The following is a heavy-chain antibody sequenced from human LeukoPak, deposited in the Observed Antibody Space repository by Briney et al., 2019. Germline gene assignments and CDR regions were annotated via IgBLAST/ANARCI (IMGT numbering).Heavy chain of an antibody. CDR2: IYSGST. J-gene: IGHJ4*02. CDR1: GFTFGDYA. D-gene: IGHD4/OR15-4a*01. Sequence: GGSLRLSCTASGFTFGDYAMSWFRQAPGKGLEWVSFIYSGSTHYSDSVKGRFTISRDNSKNTLYLQMNSLRAEDTAVYYCARRAGAYSHPYDYWGQGTLVTVSS. CDR3: ARRAGAYSHPYDY. V-gene: IGHV3-53*01.